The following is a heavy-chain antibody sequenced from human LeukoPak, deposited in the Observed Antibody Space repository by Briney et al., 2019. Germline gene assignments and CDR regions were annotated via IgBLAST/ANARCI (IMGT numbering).Heavy chain of an antibody. Sequence: GGSLRLSCAASGFIFSSYGMHWVRQAPGKGLEWVAFIRYDGSDKYYVDSVKGRFTISRDNSKNTLYLQTNSLRAEDTAVYYCAKDVSTSWFDPWGQGTLVTVSS. CDR3: AKDVSTSWFDP. J-gene: IGHJ5*02. CDR2: IRYDGSDK. D-gene: IGHD2/OR15-2a*01. V-gene: IGHV3-30*02. CDR1: GFIFSSYG.